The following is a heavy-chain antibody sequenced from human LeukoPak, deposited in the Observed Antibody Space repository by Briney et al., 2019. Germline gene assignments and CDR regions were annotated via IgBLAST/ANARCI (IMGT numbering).Heavy chain of an antibody. CDR1: GGSFSGYY. CDR2: INHSGST. V-gene: IGHV4-34*01. J-gene: IGHJ4*02. Sequence: SGTLSLTCAVYGGSFSGYYWSWIRQPPGKGLEWIGEINHSGSTNYNPSLKSRVTISVDTSKNQFSLKLSSVTAADTAVYYCAREAGGDSSGYYYAYWGQGTLVTVSS. CDR3: AREAGGDSSGYYYAY. D-gene: IGHD3-22*01.